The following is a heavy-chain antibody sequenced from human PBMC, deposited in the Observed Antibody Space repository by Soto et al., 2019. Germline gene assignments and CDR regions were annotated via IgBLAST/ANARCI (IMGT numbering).Heavy chain of an antibody. V-gene: IGHV1-2*02. CDR3: ARDPDYRSSSEGVAFDL. CDR2: INPNGGGT. Sequence: ASGKVSCRASGYTFTGYYMHWVRQAPGQGLEWMGWINPNGGGTNYAQKFQGRVTMTKDTPSSAAYMELSRLRSDDTAVYYCARDPDYRSSSEGVAFDLWGQGTMVTVS. CDR1: GYTFTGYY. D-gene: IGHD6-6*01. J-gene: IGHJ3*01.